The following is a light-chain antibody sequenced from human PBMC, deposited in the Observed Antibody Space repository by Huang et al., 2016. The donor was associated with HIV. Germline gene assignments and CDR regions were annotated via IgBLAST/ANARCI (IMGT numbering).Light chain of an antibody. CDR3: QQRAIWPLT. Sequence: EIVLTQSPATLSLSPGERVTLSCRASQTINNYLAWYQQKPGQAPRLLIFDAAKRATGIPARFSGSGSGTDFTLTISSLEPEDFAVYYCQQRAIWPLTFGGGTKVEI. CDR2: DAA. CDR1: QTINNY. J-gene: IGKJ4*01. V-gene: IGKV3-11*01.